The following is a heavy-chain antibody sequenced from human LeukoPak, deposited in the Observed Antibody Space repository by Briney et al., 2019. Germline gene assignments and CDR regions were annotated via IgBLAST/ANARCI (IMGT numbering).Heavy chain of an antibody. D-gene: IGHD5-12*01. J-gene: IGHJ4*02. CDR3: ARDGRYSGYGDLDY. CDR1: GFTFSSYG. V-gene: IGHV3-33*01. Sequence: GGSLRLSCAASGFTFSSYGMHWVRQAPGKGLEWVAVIWYDGSNKYYADSVKGRFTISRDNSKNTLYLQMNSLRAEDTAVYYCARDGRYSGYGDLDYWGQGTLVTVSS. CDR2: IWYDGSNK.